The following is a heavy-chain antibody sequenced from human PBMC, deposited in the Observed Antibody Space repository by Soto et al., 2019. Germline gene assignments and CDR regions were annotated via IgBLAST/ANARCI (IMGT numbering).Heavy chain of an antibody. J-gene: IGHJ4*02. V-gene: IGHV3-15*01. D-gene: IGHD3-16*01. CDR3: TTGRYTFGLDS. Sequence: GGSLRLSCAASGITFSYALMTWVRQVPGKGLEWVGRVKSIADAGTTTYAAPVKGRFSISRDDSNSTLFLQMNSLKIEDTAVYYCTTGRYTFGLDSWGQGILVTVS. CDR2: VKSIADAGTT. CDR1: GITFSYAL.